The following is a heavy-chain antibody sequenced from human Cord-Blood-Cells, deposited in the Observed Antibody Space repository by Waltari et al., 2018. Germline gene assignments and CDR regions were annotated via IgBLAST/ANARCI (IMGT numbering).Heavy chain of an antibody. CDR3: ARNYGSNSLFDY. J-gene: IGHJ4*02. CDR2: IDWDDDK. V-gene: IGHV2-70*01. D-gene: IGHD4-17*01. Sequence: QVPLRESGPALVKPTQTLTLTCTFSGFSLSTSGMCVIWIRQPPGKALEWLALIDWDDDKYYSTPLKTRLTISKDNSKNQVVLTMTNMDPVYTAANYCARNYGSNSLFDYWGQGTLVTVSS. CDR1: GFSLSTSGMC.